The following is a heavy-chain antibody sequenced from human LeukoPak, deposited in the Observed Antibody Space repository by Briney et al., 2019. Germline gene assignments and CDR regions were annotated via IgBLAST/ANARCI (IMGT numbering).Heavy chain of an antibody. V-gene: IGHV3-30*02. J-gene: IGHJ4*02. CDR2: IRYDGSNK. CDR3: AKDRYYYDSSGYVDY. CDR1: GFTFSSYG. D-gene: IGHD3-22*01. Sequence: GGSLRLSCAASGFTFSSYGMHWVRQAPGKGLEWVAFIRYDGSNKYYADSVKGRFTISRDNSKNTLYLQMNSLRAEDTAVYYCAKDRYYYDSSGYVDYWGQGTLVTVSS.